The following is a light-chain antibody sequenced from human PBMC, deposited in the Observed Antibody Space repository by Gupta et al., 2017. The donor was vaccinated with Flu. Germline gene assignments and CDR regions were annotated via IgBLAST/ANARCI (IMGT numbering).Light chain of an antibody. Sequence: GQTARLTGGGNHIGSKSVHWYQQKPGQAPVLVVYDDTDRPSGIPERFSGSNSGYTATLTITRVEAGDEADYYCQVRDSTSDHYVFGGGTKLTGL. V-gene: IGLV3-21*02. CDR1: HIGSKS. CDR2: DDT. CDR3: QVRDSTSDHYV. J-gene: IGLJ3*02.